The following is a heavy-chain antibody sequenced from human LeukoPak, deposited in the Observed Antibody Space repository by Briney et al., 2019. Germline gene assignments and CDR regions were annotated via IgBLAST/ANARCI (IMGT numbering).Heavy chain of an antibody. D-gene: IGHD3-22*01. J-gene: IGHJ4*02. CDR1: GFMFSSNW. CDR3: TSRNYYDSSGYFDC. Sequence: PGGSLRLSCAASGFMFSSNWMSWVRQAPGKGLEWVSIIYSGGSTYYVDSVKGRFTISRDNSKNTLYLQMNSLRAEDTAVYFCTSRNYYDSSGYFDCWGQGTLVTVSS. CDR2: IYSGGST. V-gene: IGHV3-53*01.